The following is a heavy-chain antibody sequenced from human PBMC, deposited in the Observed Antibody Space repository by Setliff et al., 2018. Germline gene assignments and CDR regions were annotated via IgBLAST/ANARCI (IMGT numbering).Heavy chain of an antibody. V-gene: IGHV4-61*02. CDR1: GGSITSGSYY. J-gene: IGHJ5*02. D-gene: IGHD1-26*01. Sequence: PSQTLSLTCAVSGGSITSGSYYWSWIRQSTERGLEWLGRLHTSGSTTYNPALNSRVTISVDTSTNQFSLRLTSLTAADTAVYFCARDNTILGATDHWGQGTLVTVSS. CDR2: LHTSGST. CDR3: ARDNTILGATDH.